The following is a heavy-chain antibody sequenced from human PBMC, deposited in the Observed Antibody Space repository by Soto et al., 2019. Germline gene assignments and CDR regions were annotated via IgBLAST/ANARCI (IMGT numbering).Heavy chain of an antibody. V-gene: IGHV3-30*18. D-gene: IGHD3-3*01. Sequence: GGSLRLPCAASGFTFSSYGMHWFRQAPGKGLEWVAVISYDGSNKYYADSVKGRFTISRDNSKNTLYLQMNSLRAEDTAVYYCAKDRDFWSGYGTLGYWGQGTLVTVSS. CDR1: GFTFSSYG. CDR3: AKDRDFWSGYGTLGY. CDR2: ISYDGSNK. J-gene: IGHJ4*02.